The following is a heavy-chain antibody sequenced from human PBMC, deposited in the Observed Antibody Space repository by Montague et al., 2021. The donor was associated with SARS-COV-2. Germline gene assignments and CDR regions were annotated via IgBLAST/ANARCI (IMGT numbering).Heavy chain of an antibody. CDR3: ARADYGGNRYWYFDL. CDR1: VGSFSGYY. J-gene: IGHJ2*01. V-gene: IGHV4-34*01. CDR2: INHTGST. Sequence: SETLSLTCAVSVGSFSGYYWSWIRHSPGKGLEWSGEINHTGSTKYNPSLKGRVTISVDTSKNQFSLKLSSVSAADTAVYYCARADYGGNRYWYFDLWGRGTLVTVSS. D-gene: IGHD4-23*01.